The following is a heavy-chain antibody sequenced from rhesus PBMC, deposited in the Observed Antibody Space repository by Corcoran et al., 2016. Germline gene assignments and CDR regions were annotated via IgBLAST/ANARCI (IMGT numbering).Heavy chain of an antibody. Sequence: EVQLVETGGGLVQLGGARRLSCAASGFTVTNYDTNWVRQAPGEGVEGFPGFCFTWSSSHYADSMTGRITILRDTSQNTLSLQMNSLRVEDPAVYYCAKDGGAAGTQYFGFWGQGALVTVSS. CDR1: GFTVTNYD. D-gene: IGHD3-34*01. V-gene: IGHV3S5*01. CDR3: AKDGGAAGTQYFGF. CDR2: FCFTWSSS. J-gene: IGHJ1*01.